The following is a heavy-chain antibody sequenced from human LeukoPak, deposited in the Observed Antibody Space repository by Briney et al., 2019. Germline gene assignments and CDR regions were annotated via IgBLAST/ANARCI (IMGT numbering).Heavy chain of an antibody. CDR1: GGSISSSSYY. V-gene: IGHV4-39*07. D-gene: IGHD5-24*01. CDR2: VYHSGIT. Sequence: PSETLSLTCTVSGGSISSSSYYWGWIRQPPGKGLEWIGSVYHSGITYYTPSLKSRVSISVDTSKNQFSLKVTSVTAADTAVYYCARGWQYQFDYWGQGSLVTVSS. J-gene: IGHJ4*02. CDR3: ARGWQYQFDY.